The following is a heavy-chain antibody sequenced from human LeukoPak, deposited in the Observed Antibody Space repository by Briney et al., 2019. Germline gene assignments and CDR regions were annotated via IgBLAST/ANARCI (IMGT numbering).Heavy chain of an antibody. Sequence: SETLSLTCTVSGGSISRYYWSWIGQPAGRELEGIGRIYTSGRTNYKPSLKSRVNISVDTSKNQFSMKLSSVTAADTAVYYCARGAAGSESSSRWFSWFDPWGQGTLVTVSS. CDR3: ARGAAGSESSSRWFSWFDP. D-gene: IGHD6-13*01. CDR2: IYTSGRT. CDR1: GGSISRYY. V-gene: IGHV4-4*07. J-gene: IGHJ5*02.